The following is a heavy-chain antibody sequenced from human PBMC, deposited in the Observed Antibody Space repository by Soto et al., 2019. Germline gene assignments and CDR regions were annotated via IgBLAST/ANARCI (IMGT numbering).Heavy chain of an antibody. CDR3: AIAAVLATPYYYGMDV. Sequence: QVQLVQSGAEVKKPGSSVKVSCKASGGTFSSYAISWVRQAPGQGLEWMGGIIPIFGTANYTQKFQGRVTITADESASTADMELRSLRSEDTAVYYCAIAAVLATPYYYGMDVWGQGTTFTVSS. CDR2: IIPIFGTA. CDR1: GGTFSSYA. J-gene: IGHJ6*02. V-gene: IGHV1-69*12. D-gene: IGHD2-8*02.